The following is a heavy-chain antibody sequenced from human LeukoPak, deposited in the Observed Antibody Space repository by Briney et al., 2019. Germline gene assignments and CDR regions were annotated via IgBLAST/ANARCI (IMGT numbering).Heavy chain of an antibody. V-gene: IGHV3-23*01. D-gene: IGHD3-22*01. CDR1: GFTFSSYA. CDR2: TSGSGGST. Sequence: GGSLRLSCAASGFTFSSYAMSWVPQAPGKGLEWGSSTSGSGGSTYYSDSVKGRFTISRDNSKNTLYLQMNSLRAEDTAVYYSAKGGITMIVVVIDDAFDIWGQGTMVTVSS. J-gene: IGHJ3*02. CDR3: AKGGITMIVVVIDDAFDI.